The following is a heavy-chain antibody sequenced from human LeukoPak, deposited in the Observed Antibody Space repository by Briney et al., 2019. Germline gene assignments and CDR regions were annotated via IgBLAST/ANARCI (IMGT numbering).Heavy chain of an antibody. Sequence: GVLRLSCAASGFTFTTYWMSWVRQAPGKGLEWVANIKQDGSEKYYVDSVKGRFTISRDNAKNSLYLQMNSLRAEDTAVYYCASTVGATMYYYYYMDVWGKGTTVTVSS. CDR1: GFTFTTYW. CDR2: IKQDGSEK. CDR3: ASTVGATMYYYYYMDV. D-gene: IGHD1-26*01. V-gene: IGHV3-7*01. J-gene: IGHJ6*03.